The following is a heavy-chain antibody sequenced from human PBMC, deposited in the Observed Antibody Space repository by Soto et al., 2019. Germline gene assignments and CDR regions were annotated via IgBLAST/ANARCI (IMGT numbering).Heavy chain of an antibody. Sequence: SSETLSLTCAVYGGSFSGYYWSWIRQPPGKGLEWIGEINHSGSTNYNPSLKSRVTISVDTSKNQFSPKLSSVTAADTAVYYCARGSDTAMVPFDYWGQGTLVTVSS. J-gene: IGHJ4*02. CDR3: ARGSDTAMVPFDY. CDR1: GGSFSGYY. CDR2: INHSGST. V-gene: IGHV4-34*01. D-gene: IGHD5-18*01.